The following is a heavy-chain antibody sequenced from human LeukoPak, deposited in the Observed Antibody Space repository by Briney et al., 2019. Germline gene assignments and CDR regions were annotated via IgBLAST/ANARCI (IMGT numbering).Heavy chain of an antibody. D-gene: IGHD6-19*01. J-gene: IGHJ4*02. Sequence: GGSLRLSCAASGFTFSNFGMHWVRQAPGKGLEWVAVISYDGSNKYYADSVKGRFTISRDNSKNTLYLQMNSLRVEDTAVYHCAKDRHSSGWRGGDFDYWGQGTLVTVSS. CDR1: GFTFSNFG. CDR2: ISYDGSNK. V-gene: IGHV3-30*18. CDR3: AKDRHSSGWRGGDFDY.